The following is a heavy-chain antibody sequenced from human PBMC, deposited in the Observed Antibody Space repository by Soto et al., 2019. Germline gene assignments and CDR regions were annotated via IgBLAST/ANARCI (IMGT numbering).Heavy chain of an antibody. Sequence: PSETLSLTCTVSGGSISSGGYYWSWIRQHPGKGLEWIGYIYYSGSTNYNPSLKSRVTISVDTSKNQFSLKLSSVTAADTAVYYCARVDDCWSGYPHYVFDYWGQGTLVTVSS. J-gene: IGHJ4*02. CDR3: ARVDDCWSGYPHYVFDY. D-gene: IGHD3-3*01. CDR2: IYYSGST. CDR1: GGSISSGGYY. V-gene: IGHV4-61*08.